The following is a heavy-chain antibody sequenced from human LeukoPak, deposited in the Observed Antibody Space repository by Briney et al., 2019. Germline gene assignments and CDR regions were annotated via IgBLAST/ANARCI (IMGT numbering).Heavy chain of an antibody. Sequence: GGSLRLSCAASGFTFSSYAMSWVRQAPGKGLEWVSAISGSGGSTYYADSVKGRFTISRDNSKNTLYLQMNSLRAEDTAVYYCARDRSRKDYYGSGSPDYWGQGTLVTVSS. CDR1: GFTFSSYA. CDR2: ISGSGGST. V-gene: IGHV3-23*01. CDR3: ARDRSRKDYYGSGSPDY. J-gene: IGHJ4*02. D-gene: IGHD3-10*01.